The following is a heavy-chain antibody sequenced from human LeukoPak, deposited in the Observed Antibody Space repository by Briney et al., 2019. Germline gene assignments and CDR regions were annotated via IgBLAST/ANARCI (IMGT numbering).Heavy chain of an antibody. V-gene: IGHV4-30-4*07. D-gene: IGHD3/OR15-3a*01. CDR3: ARQTGSGLFILP. CDR2: IYYSGST. Sequence: SQTLSLTCAVSGGSISSGGYSWSWIRQPPGKGLEWIGYIYYSGSTSYNPSLKSRLTISVDTSRNQFSLRLSSVTGADTAVYYCARQTGSGLFILPGGQGTLVAVSS. J-gene: IGHJ4*02. CDR1: GGSISSGGYS.